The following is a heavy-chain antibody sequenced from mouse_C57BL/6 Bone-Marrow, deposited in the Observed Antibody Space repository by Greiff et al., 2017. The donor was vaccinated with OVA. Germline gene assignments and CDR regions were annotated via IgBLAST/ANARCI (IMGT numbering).Heavy chain of an antibody. CDR1: GFTFSDFY. Sequence: EVMLVESGGGLVQSGRSLRLSCATSGFTFSDFYMEWVRQAPGKGLEWIAASRNKANDYTTEYSASVKGRFIVSRDTSQSILYLQMNALRAEDTAIYYCARDSYDAMDYWGQGTSVTVSS. J-gene: IGHJ4*01. CDR2: SRNKANDYTT. CDR3: ARDSYDAMDY. V-gene: IGHV7-1*01.